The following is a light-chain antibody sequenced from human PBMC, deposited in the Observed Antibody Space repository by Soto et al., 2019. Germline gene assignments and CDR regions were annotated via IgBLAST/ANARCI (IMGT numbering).Light chain of an antibody. CDR3: QQADSFPVT. V-gene: IGKV1D-12*01. CDR2: DAS. J-gene: IGKJ5*01. Sequence: DIQMTQSPSSVSASLGDRVTITCRASQGIKTWLAWYQQKPGKVPKMLIYDASSLQSGVPPRFSGSGSGTDFTLTIDSLQPEDFATYYCQQADSFPVTFGQGTRVEIK. CDR1: QGIKTW.